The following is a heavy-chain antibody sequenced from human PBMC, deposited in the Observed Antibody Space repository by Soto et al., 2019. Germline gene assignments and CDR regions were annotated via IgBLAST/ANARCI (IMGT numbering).Heavy chain of an antibody. V-gene: IGHV4-61*01. Sequence: PSETLSLTCTVSGGSVSIGSHYWSWIRQPPGKGLEWIAYIYHSGSTDYNPSLKSRVSISVDLSKNQFSLRLDSVTAADTAVYYCARDRADDLTSFAAFDIWGPGKMVTV. D-gene: IGHD3-10*01. J-gene: IGHJ3*02. CDR2: IYHSGST. CDR3: ARDRADDLTSFAAFDI. CDR1: GGSVSIGSHY.